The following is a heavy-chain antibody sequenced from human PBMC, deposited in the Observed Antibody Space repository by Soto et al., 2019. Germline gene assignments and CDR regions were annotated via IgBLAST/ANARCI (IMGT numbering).Heavy chain of an antibody. CDR3: AKGGRYNSSWYEGY. CDR1: GFTFSSYA. CDR2: ISASGDSK. D-gene: IGHD6-13*01. Sequence: EVQLLESGGALVQPGGSLRLSCAASGFTFSSYAMRWVRQAPGKGLEWVSSISASGDSKHNADSVKGRFAISRDNSKNTLDLQLNSLTADDTAVYYCAKGGRYNSSWYEGYWGQGTLVTVSS. V-gene: IGHV3-23*01. J-gene: IGHJ4*02.